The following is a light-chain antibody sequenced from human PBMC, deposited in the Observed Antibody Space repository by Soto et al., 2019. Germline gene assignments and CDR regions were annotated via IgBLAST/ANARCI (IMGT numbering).Light chain of an antibody. CDR1: HDITNY. CDR2: DGS. Sequence: DTQMTQSPSSLAASVGDRVIITSQSSHDITNYLNWYHQKPGQAPKLLIYDGSTLRAGVPSRFSGSGSGTDFTLTISSLQPEDFATYYCLQDYNYPRTFGQGTKVDI. V-gene: IGKV1-33*01. CDR3: LQDYNYPRT. J-gene: IGKJ1*01.